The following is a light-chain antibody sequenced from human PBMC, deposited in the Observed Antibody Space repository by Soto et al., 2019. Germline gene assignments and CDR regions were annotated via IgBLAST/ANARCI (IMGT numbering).Light chain of an antibody. J-gene: IGKJ5*01. CDR1: QSISIY. Sequence: DIQMTQSPCSLSGSXGDRVTITXXXSQSISIYLNWYQLKPGKAPNLLMYGASYLKSGVPTRFSGSGSGTDFTLTISSLQPEDFAIYYCQQTYTTPEITFGQGTRLETK. V-gene: IGKV1-39*01. CDR3: QQTYTTPEIT. CDR2: GAS.